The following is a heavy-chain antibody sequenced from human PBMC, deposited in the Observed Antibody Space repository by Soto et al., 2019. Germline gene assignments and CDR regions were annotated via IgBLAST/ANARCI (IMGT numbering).Heavy chain of an antibody. Sequence: EVQLVQSGAEVKKPGESLQISCKGSGYSFTNYWIGWVRQMPGGGLEWMGIIYPLDSETRYSPSFQGQVTLSADRSINTAYLQWTSLQASDTGMYFCARRFSSSSESDYWGQGTLVTVSS. D-gene: IGHD6-6*01. V-gene: IGHV5-51*03. J-gene: IGHJ4*02. CDR1: GYSFTNYW. CDR3: ARRFSSSSESDY. CDR2: IYPLDSET.